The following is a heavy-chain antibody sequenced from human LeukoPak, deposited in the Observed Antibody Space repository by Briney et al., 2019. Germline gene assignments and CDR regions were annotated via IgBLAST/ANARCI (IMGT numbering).Heavy chain of an antibody. V-gene: IGHV5-51*01. J-gene: IGHJ3*02. CDR2: IYPGDSDT. CDR1: GYSFTSYW. D-gene: IGHD3-22*01. Sequence: GESLQISCKGSGYSFTSYWIGWVRQMPGKGLEWMGIIYPGDSDTRYSPSFQGQVTISADKSISTAYLQWSSLKASDTAMYYCASTFRKWYYYDSSGRDAFDIWGQGTMVTVSS. CDR3: ASTFRKWYYYDSSGRDAFDI.